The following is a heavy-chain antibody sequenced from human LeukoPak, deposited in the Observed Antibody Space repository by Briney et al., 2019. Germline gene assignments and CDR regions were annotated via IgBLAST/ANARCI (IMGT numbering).Heavy chain of an antibody. J-gene: IGHJ4*02. Sequence: GRSLRLSCAASGFTFDDYAMHWVRQAPGKGLEWVSGISWNSGSIGYADSVKGRFTISRDNAKNSLYLQMNSLRAEDTAVYYCARAAESYYYGSGSNIPLDYWGQGTLVTVSS. CDR2: ISWNSGSI. CDR1: GFTFDDYA. CDR3: ARAAESYYYGSGSNIPLDY. D-gene: IGHD3-10*01. V-gene: IGHV3-9*01.